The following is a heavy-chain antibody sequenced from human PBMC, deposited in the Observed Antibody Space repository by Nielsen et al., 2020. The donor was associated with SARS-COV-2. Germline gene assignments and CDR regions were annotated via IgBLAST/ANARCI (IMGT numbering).Heavy chain of an antibody. V-gene: IGHV1-46*01. Sequence: ASVKVSCKASGYTFTSYYMHWVRQAPGQGLEWMGIINPSGGSTSYAQKLQGRVTMTRDTSISTAYMELSRLRSDDTAVYYCARDFAAAGTKVGYWGQGTLVTVSS. CDR1: GYTFTSYY. CDR3: ARDFAAAGTKVGY. J-gene: IGHJ4*02. CDR2: INPSGGST. D-gene: IGHD6-13*01.